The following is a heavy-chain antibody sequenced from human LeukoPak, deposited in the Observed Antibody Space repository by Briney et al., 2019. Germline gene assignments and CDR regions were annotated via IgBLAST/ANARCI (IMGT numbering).Heavy chain of an antibody. D-gene: IGHD1-26*01. J-gene: IGHJ4*02. Sequence: GGSLRLFCAASGFTFSVSWMDWVRQAPGKGLEWVANIKADGREIYYVDSVKGRFTISRDNAKNFLYLQMNSLRAEDTAVYFCTYSLDHWGQGGQVSDSS. CDR1: GFTFSVSW. V-gene: IGHV3-7*02. CDR3: TYSLDH. CDR2: IKADGREI.